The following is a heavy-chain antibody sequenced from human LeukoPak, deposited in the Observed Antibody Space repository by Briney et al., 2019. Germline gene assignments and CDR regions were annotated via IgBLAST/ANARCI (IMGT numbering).Heavy chain of an antibody. CDR2: IRGGGGSA. CDR3: AKYTNWVAGDV. Sequence: HPGGSLRLSCTASGFTFSAYAMMWVRQAPGKGPEWVSAIRGGGGSAFYADSVKGRFTISRDNAKNSLYLQMDSLRAEDTAVYYCAKYTNWVAGDVWGQGTTVSVSS. V-gene: IGHV3-23*01. J-gene: IGHJ6*02. D-gene: IGHD1-1*01. CDR1: GFTFSAYA.